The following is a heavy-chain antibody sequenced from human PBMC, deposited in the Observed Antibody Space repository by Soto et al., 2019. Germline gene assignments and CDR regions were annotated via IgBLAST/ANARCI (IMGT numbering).Heavy chain of an antibody. CDR3: ARANGDYGIDYWYFDL. D-gene: IGHD4-17*01. Sequence: QVQLVQSGAEVKKPGSSVKVSCKASGVTFSSYAISWVRQAPGQGLEWMGGIIPIFGTANYAQKFQGRVTITADESTSTAYMELSSLRSEDRAVYYCARANGDYGIDYWYFDLWGRGTLVTVSS. J-gene: IGHJ2*01. V-gene: IGHV1-69*12. CDR1: GVTFSSYA. CDR2: IIPIFGTA.